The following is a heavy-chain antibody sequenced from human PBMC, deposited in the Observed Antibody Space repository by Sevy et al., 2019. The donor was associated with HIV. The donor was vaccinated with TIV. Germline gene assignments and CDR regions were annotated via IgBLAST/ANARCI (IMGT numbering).Heavy chain of an antibody. D-gene: IGHD3-16*01. Sequence: GGSLRLSCPASGFNISIDFMSWVRQAPGKGLECLSVIYKNSQAYYMDSVMGRFTISRDNSRNRLYLHMTSLRVEDTAKYYCVRSLGGPLNQWGQGTLVTVSS. CDR1: GFNISIDF. CDR3: VRSLGGPLNQ. CDR2: IYKNSQA. J-gene: IGHJ4*02. V-gene: IGHV3-53*01.